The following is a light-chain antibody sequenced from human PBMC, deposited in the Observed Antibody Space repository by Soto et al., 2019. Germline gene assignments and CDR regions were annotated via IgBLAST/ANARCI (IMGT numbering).Light chain of an antibody. CDR2: EVN. CDR3: SSYAGSNIYVV. CDR1: SSDVGGYNY. V-gene: IGLV2-8*01. Sequence: QSVLTQPPSASGSPGQSVTISCTGTSSDVGGYNYVSWYQHHTGKAPKLMLYEVNTRPSWVTDRFSGSKSGNTASLTVSGLPAEDEADYYCSSYAGSNIYVVFGGGTKLTVL. J-gene: IGLJ3*02.